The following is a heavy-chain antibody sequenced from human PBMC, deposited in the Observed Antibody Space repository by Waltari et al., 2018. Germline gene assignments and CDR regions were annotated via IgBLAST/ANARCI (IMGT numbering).Heavy chain of an antibody. D-gene: IGHD2-2*01. J-gene: IGHJ4*02. CDR1: VFTFAIAW. V-gene: IGHV3-15*01. CDR3: TTEGGRTWPMY. Sequence: EVQLVESGGGLVKPGDSLRLSCVAFVFTFAIAWINWVRQAPGKGLEWVGRLKSKAEGGTTDYAAPVKGRFAISRDDSKDTAYLQMNSLKTEDTAMYFCTTEGGRTWPMYWGQGTLVTVSS. CDR2: LKSKAEGGTT.